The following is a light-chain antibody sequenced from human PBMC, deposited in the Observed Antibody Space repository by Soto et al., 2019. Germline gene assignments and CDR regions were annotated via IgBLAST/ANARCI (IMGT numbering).Light chain of an antibody. CDR1: ESIHNC. CDR2: DAS. V-gene: IGKV1-5*01. CDR3: QQYDDYSPYT. J-gene: IGKJ2*01. Sequence: IQMTQSPSTLSPSVGDRVIITCRASESIHNCLAWYQQKPGEAPQLLIYDASTLQSGVPSRFSGSGSGTEFTLTISSLQPDDFATYYCQQYDDYSPYTFGKGTKLEIK.